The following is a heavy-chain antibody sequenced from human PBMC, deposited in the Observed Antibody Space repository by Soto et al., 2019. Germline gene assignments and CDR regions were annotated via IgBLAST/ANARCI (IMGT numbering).Heavy chain of an antibody. CDR1: GGSISNYY. CDR2: IYYTETT. V-gene: IGHV4-59*12. D-gene: IGHD6-13*01. Sequence: PSETLSLTCTVSGGSISNYYWSWIRQPPGKGLEWIGYIYYTETTSYNPSLKSRVTISVDTSKNQFSLKLSSVTAADTAVYYCARGHLGSIAAAAHNWFDPWGQGTLVTVSS. CDR3: ARGHLGSIAAAAHNWFDP. J-gene: IGHJ5*02.